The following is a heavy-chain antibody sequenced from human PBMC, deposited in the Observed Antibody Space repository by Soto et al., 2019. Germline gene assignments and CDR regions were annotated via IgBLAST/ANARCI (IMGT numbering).Heavy chain of an antibody. D-gene: IGHD3-22*01. CDR3: AGLKYYHTSDYLVH. J-gene: IGHJ4*02. CDR1: SCTMISYD. CDR2: IYYAGTT. V-gene: IGHV4-59*04. Sequence: SWTLSLTCTVCSCTMISYDGSWIRQPPGRGLEWIGFIYYAGTTYYNASLKSRVTISVDTSKNQFSLKLSSVTAADTAVYYCAGLKYYHTSDYLVHWGQGTQVTVSS.